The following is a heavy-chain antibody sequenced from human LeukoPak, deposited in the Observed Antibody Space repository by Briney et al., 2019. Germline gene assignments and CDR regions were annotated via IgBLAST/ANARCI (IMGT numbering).Heavy chain of an antibody. J-gene: IGHJ4*02. CDR1: GASINTYY. CDR2: IYYSGAT. Sequence: PSETLSLTCTVSGASINTYYWSWIRQPPGKGLEWIGYIYYSGATSYNPSLKTRVTISIDTSKNQFSLKLSSVTAADTAVYYCARVLRPMASQYYFDYWGQGTLVTVSS. CDR3: ARVLRPMASQYYFDY. V-gene: IGHV4-59*01. D-gene: IGHD3-10*01.